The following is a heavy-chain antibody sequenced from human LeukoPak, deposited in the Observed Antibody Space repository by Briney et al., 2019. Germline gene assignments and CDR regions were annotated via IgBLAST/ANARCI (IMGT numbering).Heavy chain of an antibody. J-gene: IGHJ3*02. CDR1: DGSISTYY. Sequence: SETLSLTCSVSDGSISTYYWGWIRQTPGKGLEWIGSIYDSGSTYYNPSLKSRVTISVDTSKNQFSLKLSSLTAADTAVYYCARTPARYNWNNGFDIWGQGTMVTVSS. CDR2: IYDSGST. CDR3: ARTPARYNWNNGFDI. D-gene: IGHD1/OR15-1a*01. V-gene: IGHV4-39*01.